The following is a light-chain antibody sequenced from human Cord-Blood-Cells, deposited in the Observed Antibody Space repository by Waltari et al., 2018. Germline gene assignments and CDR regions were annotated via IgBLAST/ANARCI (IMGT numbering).Light chain of an antibody. Sequence: DIQMTQSPFSLSAAVGDRVTITCRASQSINSYINWYRQKPRKAPELLIYDASTLQSGVPSRFSSSGSGTDFTLTISSLQPEDFATYYCHQSYSTPWKFGQGTKVETK. CDR3: HQSYSTPWK. CDR2: DAS. J-gene: IGKJ1*01. CDR1: QSINSY. V-gene: IGKV1-39*01.